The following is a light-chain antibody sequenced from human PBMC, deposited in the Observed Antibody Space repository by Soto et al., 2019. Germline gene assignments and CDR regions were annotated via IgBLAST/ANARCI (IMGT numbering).Light chain of an antibody. V-gene: IGKV3-20*01. Sequence: EIVLTQSPGTLSLSPGERATVFCRASQGVDSSYLAWFQQKPGQAPRPLIYGASRRATGVPARFSGSGSVTDFTLTITRLEPEDFSVYYCHQYDSSSWTFGQGTKVEI. CDR2: GAS. CDR1: QGVDSSY. CDR3: HQYDSSSWT. J-gene: IGKJ1*01.